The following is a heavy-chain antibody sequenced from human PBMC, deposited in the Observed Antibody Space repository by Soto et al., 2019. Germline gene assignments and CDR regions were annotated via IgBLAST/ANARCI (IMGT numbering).Heavy chain of an antibody. J-gene: IGHJ4*02. D-gene: IGHD6-13*01. Sequence: QVQLVESGGGVVQPGRSLRLSCAASGFTFSSYGMHWVRQAPGKGLEWVAVIWYDGSNKYYADSVKGRFTISRDNSKNTLYLQMNSLRAEDTAVYYCARDRGSSWYPIFDYWGQGTLVTVSS. CDR2: IWYDGSNK. CDR1: GFTFSSYG. V-gene: IGHV3-33*01. CDR3: ARDRGSSWYPIFDY.